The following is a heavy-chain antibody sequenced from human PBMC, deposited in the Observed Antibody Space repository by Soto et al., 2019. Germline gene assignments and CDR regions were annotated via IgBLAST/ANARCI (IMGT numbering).Heavy chain of an antibody. V-gene: IGHV1-69*01. Sequence: QVQLVQSGAEVKKPGSSVKVSCKASGGTLSNYAFTWVRQAPGQGLEWMGGIIPIFNTANYAQKFQGRVTSTADESTSTAYMEVNSLRYEDTAVYYCARVRPTDYAGNYNNVMDVWGQGTTVTVSS. J-gene: IGHJ6*02. D-gene: IGHD4-17*01. CDR1: GGTLSNYA. CDR2: IIPIFNTA. CDR3: ARVRPTDYAGNYNNVMDV.